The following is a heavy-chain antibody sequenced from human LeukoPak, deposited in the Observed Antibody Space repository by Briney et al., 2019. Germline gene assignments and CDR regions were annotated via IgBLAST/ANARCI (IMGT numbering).Heavy chain of an antibody. V-gene: IGHV3-23*01. J-gene: IGHJ5*02. D-gene: IGHD2-2*01. CDR2: IGGSGGST. CDR3: AKGGYQLPRSNWFDP. CDR1: GFTFSSYA. Sequence: PGGSLRLSCAASGFTFSSYAMSWVRQAPGKGLEWVSAIGGSGGSTYYADSVKGRFTISRDNSKNTLYLQMNSLRAEDTAVYYCAKGGYQLPRSNWFDPWGQGTLVTVSS.